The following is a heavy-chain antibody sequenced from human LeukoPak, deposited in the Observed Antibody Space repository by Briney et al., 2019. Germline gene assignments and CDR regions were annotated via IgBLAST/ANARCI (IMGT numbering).Heavy chain of an antibody. CDR3: ATRNMVRDPGVLDI. V-gene: IGHV4-59*01. Sequence: SETLSLTCTVSGGCISSYYWSWIRQPPGKGLEWIGYIYYSGSTNYNPSLKSRVTISVDTSKNQFSLNLTSVTAADTAVYYCATRNMVRDPGVLDIWGQGTMVTVYS. CDR2: IYYSGST. J-gene: IGHJ3*02. CDR1: GGCISSYY. D-gene: IGHD3-10*01.